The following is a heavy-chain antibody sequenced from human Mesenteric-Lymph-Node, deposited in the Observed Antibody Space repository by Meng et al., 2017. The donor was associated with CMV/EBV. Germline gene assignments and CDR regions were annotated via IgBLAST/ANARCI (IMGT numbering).Heavy chain of an antibody. CDR1: GYPISSGYY. D-gene: IGHD2-2*01. J-gene: IGHJ5*02. Sequence: SETLSLTCTVSGYPISSGYYWGWIRQPPGKGLEWIGSISHSGNTYYNPSLKSRVTMSVDTSKNQFSLKLSSLTAADTAVYYCARRGGHCDTTSCSGFDPWGQGTLVTVSS. CDR2: ISHSGNT. V-gene: IGHV4-38-2*02. CDR3: ARRGGHCDTTSCSGFDP.